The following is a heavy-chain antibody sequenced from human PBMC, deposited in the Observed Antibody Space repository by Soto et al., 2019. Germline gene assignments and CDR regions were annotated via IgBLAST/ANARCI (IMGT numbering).Heavy chain of an antibody. D-gene: IGHD3-9*01. CDR3: ARLEGLASISYYFDF. CDR2: INHSEST. CDR1: GGSFSGYY. J-gene: IGHJ4*02. V-gene: IGHV4-34*01. Sequence: SETLSLTCAVYGGSFSGYYWSWIRQPPGKELEWIGEINHSESTNYNPSPKSRVTITVDTSKNQFSLKLNSVTTADSAVDFCARLEGLASISYYFDFWGPGALVTVSS.